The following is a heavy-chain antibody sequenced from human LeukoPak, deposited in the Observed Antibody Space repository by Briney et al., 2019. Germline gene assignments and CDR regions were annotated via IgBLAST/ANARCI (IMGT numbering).Heavy chain of an antibody. CDR3: ARDAREYNWNDALYYYYMDV. V-gene: IGHV1-18*01. J-gene: IGHJ6*03. D-gene: IGHD1-1*01. CDR2: ISAYNGNT. CDR1: GYTFTSYG. Sequence: VASVKVSCKASGYTFTSYGISWVRQAPGQGLEWMGWISAYNGNTNYAQKLQGRVTMTTDTSTSTAYMELRSLRSDDTAVYYCARDAREYNWNDALYYYYMDVWGKGTTVTISS.